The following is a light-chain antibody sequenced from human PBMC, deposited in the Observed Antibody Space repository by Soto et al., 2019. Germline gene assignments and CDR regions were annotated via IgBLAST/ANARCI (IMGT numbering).Light chain of an antibody. CDR3: SSLARGDNPHVL. J-gene: IGLJ2*01. V-gene: IGLV2-8*01. Sequence: QSALTQPPSASGSPGQSVTISCTGTSSDVAGSDYVSWYQQHPGKAPKLIIYEVTKRHAGVPDRFSGSNSGNTASLTVSGLQADDESYYYCSSLARGDNPHVLFGGGTKLTVL. CDR2: EVT. CDR1: SSDVAGSDY.